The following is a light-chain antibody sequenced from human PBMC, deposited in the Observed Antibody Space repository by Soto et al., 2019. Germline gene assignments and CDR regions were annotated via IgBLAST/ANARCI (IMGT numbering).Light chain of an antibody. V-gene: IGKV1-5*03. CDR3: QRYSGYST. CDR1: QSISSW. Sequence: DIQMTQSPSTLSASVGDTVTITCRASQSISSWLAWYQQKPGKAPKLLISKASTLESGVSSRFSGSGSGTEFTLTITSLQPDDFATYHCQRYSGYSTFGQGTKLEIK. CDR2: KAS. J-gene: IGKJ2*01.